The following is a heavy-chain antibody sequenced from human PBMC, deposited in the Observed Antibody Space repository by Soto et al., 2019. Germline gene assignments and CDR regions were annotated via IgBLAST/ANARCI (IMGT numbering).Heavy chain of an antibody. CDR2: IIPIFGTA. Sequence: GASVKVSCKASGGTFSSYAISWVRQAPGQGLEWMGGIIPIFGTANYAQKFQGRVTITADESTSTAYMELSSLRSEDTAVYYCARTRDCSGGSCYSVHYYGMDVWGQGTTVTVSS. CDR1: GGTFSSYA. V-gene: IGHV1-69*13. J-gene: IGHJ6*02. CDR3: ARTRDCSGGSCYSVHYYGMDV. D-gene: IGHD2-15*01.